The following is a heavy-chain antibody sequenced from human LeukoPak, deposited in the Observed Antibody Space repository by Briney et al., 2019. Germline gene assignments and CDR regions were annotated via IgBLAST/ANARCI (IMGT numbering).Heavy chain of an antibody. Sequence: SETLSLTCSVSGASLSTSPYYWGWIRQPPGKGLEWIGNIYYTGSTYYNVSLNSRVTISIYTSKNLFSLRLNSNCAKSGGYGLIDKWGQGTLVTVSS. V-gene: IGHV4-39*01. CDR2: IYYTGST. CDR3: DK. J-gene: IGHJ4*02. CDR1: GASLSTSPYY. D-gene: IGHD1-26*01.